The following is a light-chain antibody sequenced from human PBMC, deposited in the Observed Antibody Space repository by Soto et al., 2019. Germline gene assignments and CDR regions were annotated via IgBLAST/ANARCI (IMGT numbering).Light chain of an antibody. CDR3: QQYNNWPFT. CDR2: GAS. J-gene: IGKJ3*01. V-gene: IGKV3-15*01. Sequence: EIMMTQSPVTLSVSPGERATLSCRASQSVNSNLAWYQQKPGQAPRLLIYGASTRATGIPASFIGNGSGTEFTLTASSLQPVDFAVYYCQQYNNWPFTFGPGTKVDIK. CDR1: QSVNSN.